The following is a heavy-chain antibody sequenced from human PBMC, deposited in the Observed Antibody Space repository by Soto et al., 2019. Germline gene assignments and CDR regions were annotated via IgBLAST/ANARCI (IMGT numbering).Heavy chain of an antibody. J-gene: IGHJ4*02. CDR2: IYHSGST. CDR1: GGSVSCGGYS. Sequence: QLQLQESGSGLVKPSQTLSLSCAVSGGSVSCGGYSWSWIRQPPGKGLEWIGYIYHSGSTYYNPSLKSRVTISVDRSKNQFSLKLSSVSAADTTVYYCARISSGYHYLGQGTLVTVSS. CDR3: ARISSGYHY. D-gene: IGHD3-22*01. V-gene: IGHV4-30-2*01.